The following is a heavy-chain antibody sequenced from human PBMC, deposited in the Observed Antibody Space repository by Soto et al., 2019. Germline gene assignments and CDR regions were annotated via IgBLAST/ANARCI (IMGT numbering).Heavy chain of an antibody. CDR1: GFTFSTYA. CDR3: AKEGVHYDFWSGYYTRPWPMGVDV. CDR2: INGGGGKT. V-gene: IGHV3-23*01. J-gene: IGHJ6*02. D-gene: IGHD3-3*01. Sequence: GGSLRLSCAASGFTFSTYAMNWVRQAPGKGLEWVSSINGGGGKTYYADSVKGRFTISRDNSKNTLYLQMNSLRAEDTAVYYCAKEGVHYDFWSGYYTRPWPMGVDVWGQGTTVTVSS.